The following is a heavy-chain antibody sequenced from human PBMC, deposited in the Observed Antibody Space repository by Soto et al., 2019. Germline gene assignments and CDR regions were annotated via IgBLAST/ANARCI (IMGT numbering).Heavy chain of an antibody. CDR2: IIPIFGTA. CDR3: ARDLSSRGGYDRKNWFDP. D-gene: IGHD5-12*01. V-gene: IGHV1-69*13. J-gene: IGHJ5*02. Sequence: VASVKLSCKASGGTISSYAISWVRQAPGQGLEWMGGIIPIFGTANYAQKFQGRVTITADESTSTAYMELSSLRSEDTAVYYCARDLSSRGGYDRKNWFDPWGQGTLVTVSS. CDR1: GGTISSYA.